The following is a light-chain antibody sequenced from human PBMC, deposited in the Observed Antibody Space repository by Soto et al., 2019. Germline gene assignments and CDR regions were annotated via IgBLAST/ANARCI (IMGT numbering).Light chain of an antibody. J-gene: IGKJ2*01. Sequence: DIQMTQSPSTLSASVGDRVTITCRASQSISSWLAWYQQKPGKDPKVLIYHASSLETAVTSRFSGSGSGTDFTLTIDSLQPDDFATYFCQQFNYYPYTFGQGTKLEI. CDR2: HAS. CDR1: QSISSW. CDR3: QQFNYYPYT. V-gene: IGKV1-5*01.